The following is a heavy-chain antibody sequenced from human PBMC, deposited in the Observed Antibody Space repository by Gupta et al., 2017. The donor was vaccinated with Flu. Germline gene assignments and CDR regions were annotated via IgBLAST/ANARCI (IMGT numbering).Heavy chain of an antibody. CDR1: A. CDR3: AKAAYGSGTYYDGGFHY. Sequence: AMSWVRQAPGKGVEWVSGISGSVDSTYYADSVKGRFTISRDNSKNTLHLQMNSLRAEDTAVYYCAKAAYGSGTYYDGGFHYWGQGTLVTVSS. J-gene: IGHJ4*02. V-gene: IGHV3-23*01. D-gene: IGHD3-10*01. CDR2: ISGSVDST.